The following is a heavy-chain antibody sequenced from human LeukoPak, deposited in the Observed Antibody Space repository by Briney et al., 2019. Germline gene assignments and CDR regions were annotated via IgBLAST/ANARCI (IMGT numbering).Heavy chain of an antibody. D-gene: IGHD6-6*01. J-gene: IGHJ4*02. CDR2: IRYDGSNK. CDR1: GFTFSSYG. Sequence: PGGSLRLSCAASGFTFSSYGMHWVRQAPGKGLEWVAFIRYDGSNKYYADSVKGRFTISRDNSKNTLYLQMNSLRAEDTAVYYCAKRYRSSTSGGNYFDYWGQGTLVTVSS. CDR3: AKRYRSSTSGGNYFDY. V-gene: IGHV3-30*02.